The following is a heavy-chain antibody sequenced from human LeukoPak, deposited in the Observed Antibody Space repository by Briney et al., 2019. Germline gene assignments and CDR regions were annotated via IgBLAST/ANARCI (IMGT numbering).Heavy chain of an antibody. CDR2: INWNGGST. J-gene: IGHJ4*02. CDR1: GFTFDDYA. Sequence: GGSLRLSCAASGFTFDDYAMTWVRQAPGKGLEWVSGINWNGGSTGYADSVKGRFTISRDNAKNSLYLQMNSLRAEDTAFYYCARDRIVGATSPRGYWGQGTLVTVSS. D-gene: IGHD1-26*01. V-gene: IGHV3-20*04. CDR3: ARDRIVGATSPRGY.